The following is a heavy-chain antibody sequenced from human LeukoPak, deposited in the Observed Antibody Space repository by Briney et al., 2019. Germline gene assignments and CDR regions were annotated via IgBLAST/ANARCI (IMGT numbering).Heavy chain of an antibody. CDR2: INHSGST. V-gene: IGHV4-34*01. CDR3: ARGRGVLLWFGEHMSAWNWFDP. J-gene: IGHJ5*02. CDR1: GGSISTGDYY. Sequence: SETLSLTCTVSGGSISTGDYYWSWIRQPPGKGLEWIGEINHSGSTNYNPSLKSRVTISVNTSKNQFSLKLSSVTAADTAVYYCARGRGVLLWFGEHMSAWNWFDPWGQGTLVTVSS. D-gene: IGHD3-10*01.